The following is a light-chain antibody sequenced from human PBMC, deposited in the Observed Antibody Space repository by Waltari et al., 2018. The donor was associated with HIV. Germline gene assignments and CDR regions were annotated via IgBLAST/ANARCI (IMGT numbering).Light chain of an antibody. CDR1: NSAIGTDDS. CDR3: SSFANRDGFYVL. Sequence: QSALTQPPSASGSPGQSVTLSCTGTNSAIGTDDSVSWYQQHPGKPPNPVISEVTKRPSGVSDRFSGSKSGNTAFLTVSGLQAEDEADYYCSSFANRDGFYVLFGGGTRLTVL. J-gene: IGLJ2*01. V-gene: IGLV2-8*01. CDR2: EVT.